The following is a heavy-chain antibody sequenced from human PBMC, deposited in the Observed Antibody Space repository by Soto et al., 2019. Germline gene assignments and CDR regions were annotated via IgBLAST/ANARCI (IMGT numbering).Heavy chain of an antibody. Sequence: GGSLRLSCAASGFTFSSYGMHWVRQAPGKGLEWVADISYDGSNKYYADSVKGRFTISRDNSKNTLYLQMNSLRAEDTAVYYCAKGTEWLFNYYYGMDVWGQGTTVTVSS. D-gene: IGHD3-3*01. CDR2: ISYDGSNK. J-gene: IGHJ6*02. CDR1: GFTFSSYG. CDR3: AKGTEWLFNYYYGMDV. V-gene: IGHV3-30*18.